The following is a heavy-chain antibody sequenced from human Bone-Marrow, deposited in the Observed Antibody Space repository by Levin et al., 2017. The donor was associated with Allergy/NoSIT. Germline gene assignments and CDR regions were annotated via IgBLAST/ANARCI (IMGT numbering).Heavy chain of an antibody. CDR2: IYPGDSDT. CDR3: ARNLVDTAMATIFDY. V-gene: IGHV5-51*01. J-gene: IGHJ4*02. CDR1: GYSFTSYW. Sequence: PGESLKISCKGSGYSFTSYWIGWVRQMPGKGLEWMGIIYPGDSDTRYSPSFQGQVTISADKSISTAYLQWSSLKASDTAMYYCARNLVDTAMATIFDYWGQGTLVTVSS. D-gene: IGHD5-18*01.